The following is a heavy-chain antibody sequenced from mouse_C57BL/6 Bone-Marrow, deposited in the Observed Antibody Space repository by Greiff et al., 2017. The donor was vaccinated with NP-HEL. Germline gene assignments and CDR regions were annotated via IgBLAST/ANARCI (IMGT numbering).Heavy chain of an antibody. CDR2: IDPNSGGT. V-gene: IGHV1-72*01. D-gene: IGHD1-1*01. J-gene: IGHJ1*03. CDR1: GYTFTSYW. Sequence: QVQLQQPGAELVKPGASVKLSCKASGYTFTSYWMHWVKQRPGRGLEWIGRIDPNSGGTKYNEKFKSKATLTVDKPSSTAYMQLSSLTSEDSAVYYCAPYYYGSSYTSYWYFDVWGTGTTVTVSS. CDR3: APYYYGSSYTSYWYFDV.